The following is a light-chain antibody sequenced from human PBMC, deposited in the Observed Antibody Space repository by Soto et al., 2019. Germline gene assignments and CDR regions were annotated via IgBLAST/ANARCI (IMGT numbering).Light chain of an antibody. CDR1: QSISSW. CDR3: QQYNSYPYT. Sequence: DIQMTQSPSTLYASVGDRVTITCRASQSISSWLAWYQQKPGKAPKVLIFDASSLQSGVPSRFSGSGSGTEFTLTISSLQPDDFTTYYCQQYNSYPYTFGQGTKLEIK. CDR2: DAS. J-gene: IGKJ2*01. V-gene: IGKV1-5*01.